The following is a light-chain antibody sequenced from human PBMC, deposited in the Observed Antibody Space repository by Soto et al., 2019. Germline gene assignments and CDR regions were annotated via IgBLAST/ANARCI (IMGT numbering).Light chain of an antibody. V-gene: IGLV2-14*01. J-gene: IGLJ3*02. CDR2: DVT. CDR3: TSYINTASLV. CDR1: SSDVGGYNY. Sequence: QSALTQPASVSGSPGQSITISCTGTSSDVGGYNYVSWYQQHPGKVPKLIIYDVTNRPSGVSNRFSGSKSGNTASLTISGLQAEDEADYFCTSYINTASLVFGGGTKLTVL.